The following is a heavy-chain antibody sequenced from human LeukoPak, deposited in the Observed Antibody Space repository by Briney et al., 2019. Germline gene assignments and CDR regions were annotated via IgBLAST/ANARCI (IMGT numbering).Heavy chain of an antibody. V-gene: IGHV3-23*01. CDR3: AKDPTDFDSSGQTYFDY. Sequence: PGGSLRLSCAASGFTFSSCAMNWVRRAPGKGLEWVSGISGSGGITHYADSVRGRFTISRDNSKNTLYLQMNSLRAEDTAVYYCAKDPTDFDSSGQTYFDYWGQGSLVTVSS. CDR1: GFTFSSCA. CDR2: ISGSGGIT. D-gene: IGHD3-22*01. J-gene: IGHJ4*02.